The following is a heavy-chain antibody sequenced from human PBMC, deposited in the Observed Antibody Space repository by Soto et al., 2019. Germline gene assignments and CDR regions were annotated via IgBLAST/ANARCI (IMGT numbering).Heavy chain of an antibody. CDR1: GASVSSGNYY. Sequence: QVQLQESGPGLVKPSETLSLTCTVSGASVSSGNYYWSWIRQPPGKGLECIGYISYSGSTNYNPSLKXLVXIXKDTSKNQFSLKLSSVTAADTAVYYCARGSGSYYAYWGQGTLVTVSS. J-gene: IGHJ4*02. CDR3: ARGSGSYYAY. D-gene: IGHD1-26*01. V-gene: IGHV4-61*01. CDR2: ISYSGST.